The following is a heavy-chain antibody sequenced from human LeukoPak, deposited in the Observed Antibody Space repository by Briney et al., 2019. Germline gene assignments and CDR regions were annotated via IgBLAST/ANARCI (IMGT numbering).Heavy chain of an antibody. CDR3: ARPGWYYGSGSSSYYFDY. CDR1: GYSINNYW. Sequence: GESLKISCKGSGYSINNYWIGWVRQMPGKGQEWMGIIYPADSDIRYSPSFQGQVTISADKSISTAYLQWSSLKASDTAMYYCARPGWYYGSGSSSYYFDYWGQGTLVTVSS. V-gene: IGHV5-51*01. J-gene: IGHJ4*02. CDR2: IYPADSDI. D-gene: IGHD3-10*01.